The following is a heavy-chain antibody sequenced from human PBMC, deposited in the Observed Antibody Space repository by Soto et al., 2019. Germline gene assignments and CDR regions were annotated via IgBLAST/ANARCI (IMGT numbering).Heavy chain of an antibody. V-gene: IGHV4-30-4*01. D-gene: IGHD3-16*02. CDR2: IYYSGST. Sequence: NPSETLSLTCTVSCGSISSGDYYWSWIRQPPGKGLEWIGYIYYSGSTYYNPSLKSRVTISVDTSKNQFSLKLSSVTAADTAVYYCARGSAGLRLGELSLYSTDYFDYWGQGTLVTVSS. CDR1: CGSISSGDYY. CDR3: ARGSAGLRLGELSLYSTDYFDY. J-gene: IGHJ4*02.